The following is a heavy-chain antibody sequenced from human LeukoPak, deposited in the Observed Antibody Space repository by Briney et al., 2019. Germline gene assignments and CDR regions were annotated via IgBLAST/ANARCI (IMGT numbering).Heavy chain of an antibody. V-gene: IGHV4-61*02. CDR2: IYTSGST. CDR1: GGSISSGSYY. J-gene: IGHJ4*02. D-gene: IGHD1-20*01. Sequence: SQTLSLTCTVSGGSISSGSYYWSWIRQPAGKGLEWIGRIYTSGSTNYNPSLKSRVTISVDTSKNQFSLKLSSVTAADTAVYYCGRGGGGYNWNFFDYWGQGTLVTVSS. CDR3: GRGGGGYNWNFFDY.